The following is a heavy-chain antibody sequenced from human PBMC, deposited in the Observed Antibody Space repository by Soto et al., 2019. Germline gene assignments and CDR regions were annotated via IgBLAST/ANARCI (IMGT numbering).Heavy chain of an antibody. Sequence: ASVKVSCKSSGYTFTSYGISWVRQPPGQGLEWMGWISAYNGNTNYAQKLQGRVTMTTDTSTSTAHMELRSMRSDDTAVYYCARVGFDFWSGYSFDYWGQGTLVTVS. CDR3: ARVGFDFWSGYSFDY. CDR1: GYTFTSYG. V-gene: IGHV1-18*04. CDR2: ISAYNGNT. J-gene: IGHJ4*02. D-gene: IGHD3-3*01.